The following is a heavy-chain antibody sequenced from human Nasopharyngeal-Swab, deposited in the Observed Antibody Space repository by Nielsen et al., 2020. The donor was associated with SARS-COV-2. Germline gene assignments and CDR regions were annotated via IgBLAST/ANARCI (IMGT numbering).Heavy chain of an antibody. CDR3: ARDWTKFDH. Sequence: WVRQAPGQGLEWMGWMNPNSGNTGYAQKFQGRVTMKRNTSISKAYMERSSLRSEDTAVYYCARDWTKFDHWGQGTLVTVSS. CDR2: MNPNSGNT. V-gene: IGHV1-8*01. D-gene: IGHD2-8*01. J-gene: IGHJ5*02.